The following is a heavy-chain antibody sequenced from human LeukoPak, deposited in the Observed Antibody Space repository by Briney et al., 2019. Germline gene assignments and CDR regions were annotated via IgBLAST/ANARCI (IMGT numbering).Heavy chain of an antibody. CDR1: GGSLSNYY. V-gene: IGHV4-34*01. J-gene: IGHJ5*02. CDR3: ARGPASGSDFAWFDP. CDR2: INHSGST. Sequence: KPSETLSLTCAVYGGSLSNYYWSWIRQPPGKGLEWVGEINHSGSTKFNPSLKSRVTILVDMSGSQFSLQLNSVTAADTAVYYCARGPASGSDFAWFDPWGQGTLDTVSS. D-gene: IGHD3-10*01.